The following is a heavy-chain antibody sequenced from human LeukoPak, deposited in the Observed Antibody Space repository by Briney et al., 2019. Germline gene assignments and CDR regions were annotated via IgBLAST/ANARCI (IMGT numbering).Heavy chain of an antibody. J-gene: IGHJ4*02. CDR1: GFSFSSYW. CDR3: TRDIAVAGTLDY. V-gene: IGHV3-7*01. Sequence: GGSLRLSCAASGFSFSSYWMSWVRQAPGKGLEWVANIKQDGSEKHYVDSVKGRFTISRDNARNSLFLQMNSLRAEDTAVYYCTRDIAVAGTLDYWGQGTLVTVSS. CDR2: IKQDGSEK. D-gene: IGHD6-19*01.